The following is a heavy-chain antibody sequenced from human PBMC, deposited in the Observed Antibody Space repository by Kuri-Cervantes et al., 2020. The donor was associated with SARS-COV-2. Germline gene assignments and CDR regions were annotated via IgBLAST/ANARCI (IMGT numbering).Heavy chain of an antibody. J-gene: IGHJ2*01. D-gene: IGHD5-24*01. CDR3: ARERGGWLQLNARWYFDL. CDR1: GYSISSGYY. V-gene: IGHV4-38-2*02. CDR2: IYQSGST. Sequence: SETLSLTCTVSGYSISSGYYWGWIRQPPGKGLEWIGSIYQSGSTYYNPSLNSRVTISVDTSKNQFSLKLSSVTAADTAVYYCARERGGWLQLNARWYFDLWGRGTLVTVSS.